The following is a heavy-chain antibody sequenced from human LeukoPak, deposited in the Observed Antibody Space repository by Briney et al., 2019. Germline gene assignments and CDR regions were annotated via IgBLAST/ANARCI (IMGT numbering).Heavy chain of an antibody. CDR1: GGSFSGYY. V-gene: IGHV4-34*01. J-gene: IGHJ6*02. Sequence: SETLSLTCAAYGGSFSGYYWSWIRQPPGKGLEWIGETNHSGSTNYNPSLKSRVTISVDTSKNQFSLKLSSVTAADTAVYYCARGDPQDYYYGMDVWGQGTTVTVSS. CDR2: TNHSGST. CDR3: ARGDPQDYYYGMDV.